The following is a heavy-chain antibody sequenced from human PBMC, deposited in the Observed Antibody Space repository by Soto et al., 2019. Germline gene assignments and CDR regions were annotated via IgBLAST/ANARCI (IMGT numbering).Heavy chain of an antibody. CDR1: GGTFSSYT. J-gene: IGHJ4*02. V-gene: IGHV1-69*08. CDR2: IIPILAIT. D-gene: IGHD6-19*01. CDR3: ARDNGAVAGYDC. Sequence: QVQLVQSGAEVKKPGSSVKVSCTASGGTFSSYTISWVRQAPGQGLEWMGRIIPILAITNTAQKFQGRVTIAADKSTSTADMEVRTLISEDTALYYCARDNGAVAGYDCWGQGTLVTVSS.